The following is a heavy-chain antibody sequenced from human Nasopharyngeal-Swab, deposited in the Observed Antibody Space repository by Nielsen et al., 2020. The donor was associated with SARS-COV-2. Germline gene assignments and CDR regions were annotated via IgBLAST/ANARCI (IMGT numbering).Heavy chain of an antibody. J-gene: IGHJ6*02. CDR1: GYTFTSYG. V-gene: IGHV1-18*01. CDR2: ISAYNGNT. Sequence: ASVKVSCKASGYTFTSYGISWVRQAPGQGLEWMGWISAYNGNTNYAQKFQGRVTMTTDTSTSTAYMELRSLRSDDTAVYYCARDLRGSAYSTTFYGLDVWGQGTTVTVSS. D-gene: IGHD3-22*01. CDR3: ARDLRGSAYSTTFYGLDV.